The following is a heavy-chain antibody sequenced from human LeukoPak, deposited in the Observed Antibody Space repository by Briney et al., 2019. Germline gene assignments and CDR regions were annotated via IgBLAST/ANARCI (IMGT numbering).Heavy chain of an antibody. CDR3: ARRPYSDTSGRLSDV. V-gene: IGHV3-48*02. CDR2: IGSSGSPT. Sequence: GGSLRLSCAASGFTFSSYNMNWVRQAPGKGLEWISYIGSSGSPTHYADSVGGRFTISRDNAKNSLYLQMNSLRDEDTAVYFCARRPYSDTSGRLSDVWGQGTTVTVSS. J-gene: IGHJ6*02. CDR1: GFTFSSYN. D-gene: IGHD3-22*01.